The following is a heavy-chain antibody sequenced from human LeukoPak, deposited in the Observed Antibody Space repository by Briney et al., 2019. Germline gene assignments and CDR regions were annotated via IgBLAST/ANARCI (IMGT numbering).Heavy chain of an antibody. D-gene: IGHD3-22*01. CDR3: ARDTYYYDSSGPL. V-gene: IGHV4-39*06. CDR2: IYYSGST. J-gene: IGHJ4*02. Sequence: SETLSLTCTVSGGSISSSSYYWGWIRQPPGKGLEWIGSIYYSGSTYYNPSLKSRVTISVDTSKNQFPLKLSSVTAADTAVYYCARDTYYYDSSGPLWGQGTLVTVSS. CDR1: GGSISSSSYY.